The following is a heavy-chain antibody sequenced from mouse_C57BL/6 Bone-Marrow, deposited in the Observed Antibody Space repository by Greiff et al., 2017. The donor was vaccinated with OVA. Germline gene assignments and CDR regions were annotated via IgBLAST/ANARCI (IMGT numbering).Heavy chain of an antibody. D-gene: IGHD3-3*01. V-gene: IGHV1-19*01. CDR2: INPYNGGT. Sequence: SGPVLVKPGASVKMSCKASGYTFTDYYMNWVKQSHGKSLEWIGVINPYNGGTSYNQKFKGKATLTVDKSSSTAYMELNSLTSEDSAVYYCARGGSRAYAMDYWGQGTSVTVSS. CDR3: ARGGSRAYAMDY. CDR1: GYTFTDYY. J-gene: IGHJ4*01.